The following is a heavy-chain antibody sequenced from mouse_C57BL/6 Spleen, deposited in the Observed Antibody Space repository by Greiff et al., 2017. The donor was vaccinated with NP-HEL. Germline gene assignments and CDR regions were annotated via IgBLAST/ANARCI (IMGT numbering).Heavy chain of an antibody. Sequence: EVKVVESGGGLVQPGGSLSLSCAASGFTFTDYYMSWVRQPPGKALEWLGFIRNKANGYTTEYSASVKGRFTISRDNSQSILYLQMNALRAEDSATYYCARKGLKGAMDYWGQGTSVTVSS. V-gene: IGHV7-3*01. D-gene: IGHD1-3*01. CDR1: GFTFTDYY. CDR3: ARKGLKGAMDY. J-gene: IGHJ4*01. CDR2: IRNKANGYTT.